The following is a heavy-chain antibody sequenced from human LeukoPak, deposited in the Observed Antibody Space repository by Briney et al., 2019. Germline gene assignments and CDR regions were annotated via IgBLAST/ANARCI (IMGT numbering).Heavy chain of an antibody. Sequence: SETLSLTCTVSGGSISSYYWSWIRQPPGKGLEWIGYIYYSGSTNYNPSLKSRVTISVDTSKNQFSLKLSSVTAADTAVYYCARLLGSVYFDYWGQGTLVAVSS. CDR2: IYYSGST. CDR3: ARLLGSVYFDY. CDR1: GGSISSYY. D-gene: IGHD3-10*01. V-gene: IGHV4-59*01. J-gene: IGHJ4*02.